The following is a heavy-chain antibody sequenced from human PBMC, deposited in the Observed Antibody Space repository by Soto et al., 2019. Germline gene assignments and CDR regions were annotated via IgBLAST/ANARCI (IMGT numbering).Heavy chain of an antibody. Sequence: GGSLRLSCAASGFNVFAFAVSLCRQSPGKGLEWVSGISVSDAFIYYADSVRGRFSISRDASENILYLQMNSLRVDDTALYYCTRETVAGITGLDYWGPGTLVTVSS. V-gene: IGHV3-23*01. CDR1: GFNVFAFA. CDR3: TRETVAGITGLDY. D-gene: IGHD1-20*01. J-gene: IGHJ4*02. CDR2: ISVSDAFI.